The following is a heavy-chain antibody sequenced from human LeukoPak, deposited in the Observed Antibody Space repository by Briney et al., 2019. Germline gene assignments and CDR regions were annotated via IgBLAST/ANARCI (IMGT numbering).Heavy chain of an antibody. D-gene: IGHD2-2*01. J-gene: IGHJ6*02. V-gene: IGHV1-2*02. CDR3: ARSTSCPYYYYYYGMDV. CDR1: GYTFTGYY. Sequence: ASVKVSCKASGYTFTGYYMHWVRQAPGQGLEWMGWINPNSGGTNYAQKFQGRVTMTRDTSISTAYMELSRLRSDDTAVYYCARSTSCPYYYYYYGMDVWGQGTTVTVSS. CDR2: INPNSGGT.